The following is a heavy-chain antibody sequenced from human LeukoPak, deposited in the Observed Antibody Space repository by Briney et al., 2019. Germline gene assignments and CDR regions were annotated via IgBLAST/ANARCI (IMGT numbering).Heavy chain of an antibody. Sequence: ASVKVSCKASGGTFSSYAISWVRQAPGQGLEWMGGIIPIFGTANYAQKFQGRVTITTDESTSTAYMELSSLRSEDTAVYYCAIRGYYYDSSGYSYNWFDPWGQGTLVTVSS. CDR1: GGTFSSYA. V-gene: IGHV1-69*05. CDR3: AIRGYYYDSSGYSYNWFDP. D-gene: IGHD3-22*01. J-gene: IGHJ5*02. CDR2: IIPIFGTA.